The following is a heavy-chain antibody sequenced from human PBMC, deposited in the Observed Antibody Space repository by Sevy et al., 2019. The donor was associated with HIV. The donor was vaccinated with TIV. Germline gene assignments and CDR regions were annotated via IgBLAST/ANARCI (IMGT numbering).Heavy chain of an antibody. Sequence: GGSLRLSCAASGFTFSEAWMSWVRQAPGKGLEWVGRIKSKTDAATRDFAAPVRGRFSISRDDSSNTVYLVMNNLKPEDTGVYYCAAGTGTSDFDYWGQGTLVTVSS. CDR1: GFTFSEAW. D-gene: IGHD1-7*01. CDR3: AAGTGTSDFDY. J-gene: IGHJ4*02. V-gene: IGHV3-15*01. CDR2: IKSKTDAATR.